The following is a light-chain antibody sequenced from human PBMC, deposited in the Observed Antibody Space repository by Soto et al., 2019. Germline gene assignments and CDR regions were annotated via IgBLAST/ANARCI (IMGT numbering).Light chain of an antibody. V-gene: IGLV2-14*03. Sequence: QPVLTQPASVSRSPGQSITISCTGTSSDVGGYNYVSWYQHHPGKAPKLIIYDVTNRPSGVSNPFSGSKSGNTASLTISGLQPEDEADYYCSSYTTSNTRQIVFGTGTKVTVL. CDR2: DVT. CDR3: SSYTTSNTRQIV. J-gene: IGLJ1*01. CDR1: SSDVGGYNY.